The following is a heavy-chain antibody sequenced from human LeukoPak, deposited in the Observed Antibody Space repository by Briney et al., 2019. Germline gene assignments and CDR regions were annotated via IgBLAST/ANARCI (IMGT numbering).Heavy chain of an antibody. D-gene: IGHD2-2*01. CDR2: ISGSGGST. CDR1: GFTFSSYA. V-gene: IGHV3-23*01. CDR3: AKDYVYCSSTSCSYYYYYYMDV. J-gene: IGHJ6*03. Sequence: PGGSLRLSCAASGFTFSSYAMSWVRQAPGKGLEWVSAISGSGGSTYYADSVKGRFTISRDNSKNTPYLQMNSLRAEDTAVYYCAKDYVYCSSTSCSYYYYYYMDVWGKGTTVTVSS.